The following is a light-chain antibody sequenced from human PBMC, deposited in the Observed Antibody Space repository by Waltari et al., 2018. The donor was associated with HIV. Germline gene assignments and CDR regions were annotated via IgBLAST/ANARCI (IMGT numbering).Light chain of an antibody. CDR2: SNI. J-gene: IGLJ3*02. Sequence: QSVLTQPPSASGTPGQRIIISCSGSTSNIGTNNINCYQQLPGTTPRLRMHSNIQRPLGVPDRFSGSRSGPSASLAISGLQSEDEADYYCSAGDASLGAWMFGGGTKLTVL. V-gene: IGLV1-44*01. CDR3: SAGDASLGAWM. CDR1: TSNIGTNN.